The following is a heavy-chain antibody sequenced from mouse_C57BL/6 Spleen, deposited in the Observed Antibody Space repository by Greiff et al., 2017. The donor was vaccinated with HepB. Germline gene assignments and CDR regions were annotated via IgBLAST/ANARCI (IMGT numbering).Heavy chain of an antibody. D-gene: IGHD2-2*01. V-gene: IGHV10-3*01. CDR1: GFTFNTYA. CDR2: IRSKSSNYAT. J-gene: IGHJ4*01. CDR3: VREGNYGYDLYAMDD. Sequence: EVKLVESGGGLVQPKGSLKLSCAASGFTFNTYAMHWVRQAPGKGLEWVARIRSKSSNYATYYADSVKDRFTISRDDSQSMLYLQMNNLKTEDTAMYYVVREGNYGYDLYAMDDWGQGTSVTVSS.